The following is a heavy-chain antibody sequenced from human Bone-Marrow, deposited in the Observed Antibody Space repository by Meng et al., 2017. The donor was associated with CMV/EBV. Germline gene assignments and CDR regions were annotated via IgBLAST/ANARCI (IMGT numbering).Heavy chain of an antibody. V-gene: IGHV3-48*04. CDR1: GFTFSSYS. J-gene: IGHJ4*02. CDR3: ARVVTIFGVVNDC. CDR2: ISSSSSTI. Sequence: GESLKISCAASGFTFSSYSMNWVRQAPGKGLEWVSYISSSSSTIYYADSVKGRFTISRDNAKNSLYLQMNSLRAEDTAVYYCARVVTIFGVVNDCWGQGTLVTVSS. D-gene: IGHD3-3*01.